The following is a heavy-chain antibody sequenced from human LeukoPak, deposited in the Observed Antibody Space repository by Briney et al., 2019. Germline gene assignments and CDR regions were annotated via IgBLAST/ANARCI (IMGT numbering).Heavy chain of an antibody. Sequence: SETLSLTCTVSGGSISNYYWNWIRQPPGKGLEWIGYISYSGSTTYNPSLKSRVTISLDASKNQFSLKLSSVTAADTAVYYCARGDGGNSVSGYWGQGTLVTVSS. CDR3: ARGDGGNSVSGY. J-gene: IGHJ4*02. CDR1: GGSISNYY. CDR2: ISYSGST. V-gene: IGHV4-59*01. D-gene: IGHD4-23*01.